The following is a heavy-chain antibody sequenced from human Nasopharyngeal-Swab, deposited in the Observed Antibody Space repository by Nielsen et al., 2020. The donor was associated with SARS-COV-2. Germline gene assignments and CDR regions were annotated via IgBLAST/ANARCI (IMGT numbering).Heavy chain of an antibody. Sequence: ESLKIFCAASGFTFDDYAMHWVRPVPGLGLDWVAAIVGSGGISGSGGNAYYADSVKGRFTISRDNSKNTLSLQMNSLRAEDTAVYYCAKDLRGPYFFWGQGTLVTVSS. D-gene: IGHD2/OR15-2a*01. CDR3: AKDLRGPYFF. J-gene: IGHJ4*02. V-gene: IGHV3-23*01. CDR1: GFTFDDYA. CDR2: IVGSGGISGSGGNA.